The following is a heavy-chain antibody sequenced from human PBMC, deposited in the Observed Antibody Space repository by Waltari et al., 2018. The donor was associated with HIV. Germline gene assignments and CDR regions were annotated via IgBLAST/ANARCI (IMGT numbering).Heavy chain of an antibody. CDR2: INFTGYTT. Sequence: EVQLVESGGQVIRPGGSLRLSCVASGFTFDDYGMNWVRQVPGKGLWGVCDINFTGYTTGGSDSVVGRFTIARDNARKALHLQMHSLRVDDTAIYYCVRGFREGHDSSWFLMWFESWGPGTPVIVST. J-gene: IGHJ5*01. D-gene: IGHD6-13*01. CDR1: GFTFDDYG. V-gene: IGHV3-20*04. CDR3: VRGFREGHDSSWFLMWFES.